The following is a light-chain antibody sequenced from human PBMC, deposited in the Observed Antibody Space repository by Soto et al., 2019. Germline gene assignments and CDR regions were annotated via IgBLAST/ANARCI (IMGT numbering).Light chain of an antibody. CDR2: AAS. CDR3: QQRYSTPPHT. V-gene: IGKV1-39*01. J-gene: IGKJ2*01. CDR1: QSISSY. Sequence: DIQMTQSPSSLSASVGDRVTITCRASQSISSYLNWYQQKPGKAPKLLIYAASSLQSGAPSRFSGSGSGTDFTLTISSLQPEDFATYYCQQRYSTPPHTFGQGTKLEIK.